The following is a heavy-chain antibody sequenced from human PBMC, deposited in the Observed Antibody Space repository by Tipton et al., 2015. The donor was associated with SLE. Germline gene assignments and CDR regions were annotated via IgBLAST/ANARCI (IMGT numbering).Heavy chain of an antibody. V-gene: IGHV4-34*01. D-gene: IGHD7-27*01. CDR2: INHSGST. CDR1: GGSFSGYY. J-gene: IGHJ6*02. CDR3: ARPTHQLGGYYYYYGMDV. Sequence: AGLVKPSETLSLTCAVYGGSFSGYYWSWIRQPPGKGLEWIGEINHSGSTNYNPSLKSRVTISVDTSKNQFSLKLSSVTAADTAVYYCARPTHQLGGYYYYYGMDVWGQGTTVTVSS.